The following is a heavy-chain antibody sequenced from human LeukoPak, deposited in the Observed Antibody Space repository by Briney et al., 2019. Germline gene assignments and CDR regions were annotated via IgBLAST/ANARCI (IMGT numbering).Heavy chain of an antibody. CDR2: INHSGST. J-gene: IGHJ6*03. CDR3: ARGRRYSYGYVRYYYYYYMDV. CDR1: GGSISSYY. D-gene: IGHD5-18*01. V-gene: IGHV4-34*01. Sequence: SETLSLTCTVSGGSISSYYLSWIRQPPGKGLEWIGEINHSGSTNYNPSLKSRVTISVDTSKNQFSLKLSSVTAADTAVYYCARGRRYSYGYVRYYYYYYMDVWGKGTTVTVSS.